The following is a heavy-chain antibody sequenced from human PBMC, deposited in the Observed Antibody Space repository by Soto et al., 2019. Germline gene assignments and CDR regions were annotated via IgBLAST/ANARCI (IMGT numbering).Heavy chain of an antibody. CDR1: GYTFTSYA. D-gene: IGHD2-15*01. CDR3: ARGLGYCSGGSCYSWFDP. V-gene: IGHV1-3*01. J-gene: IGHJ5*02. CDR2: INADNGNT. Sequence: GASVKVSCKASGYTFTSYAMHWVRQAPGQRLEWMGWINADNGNTKYSQKFQGRVTVTKDTSASTAYMELRSLRSEDTAVYYCARGLGYCSGGSCYSWFDPWGQGTLVTVSS.